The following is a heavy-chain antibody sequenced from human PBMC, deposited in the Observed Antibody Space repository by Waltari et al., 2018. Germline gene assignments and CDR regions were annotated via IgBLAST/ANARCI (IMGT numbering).Heavy chain of an antibody. CDR3: ARDLYDSRVPGDYFDY. CDR1: GYTFTGYY. Sequence: QVHLVQSGAEVRKPGASVKVSCKGSGYTFTGYYIQWLRQAPGQGLEWMGWIDPNHGGTKLAQKCQGRVTMTRDTSINTVYMELSSLGSDDTAVYYCARDLYDSRVPGDYFDYWGQGTLVTVSS. D-gene: IGHD3-16*01. J-gene: IGHJ4*02. V-gene: IGHV1-2*02. CDR2: IDPNHGGT.